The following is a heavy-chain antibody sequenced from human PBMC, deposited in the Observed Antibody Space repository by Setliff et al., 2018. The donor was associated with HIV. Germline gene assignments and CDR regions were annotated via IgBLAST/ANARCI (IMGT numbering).Heavy chain of an antibody. CDR1: GGSISSSSYY. Sequence: PSETLSLTCTVSGGSISSSSYYWGWIRQPPGKGLEWIGSIHSSGNTNYNPSLKSRITMSVDTSKNQFSLKLSSVSAADTAVYYCARDPSGSYHPLGYWGQGTLVTVSS. D-gene: IGHD1-26*01. CDR2: IHSSGNT. CDR3: ARDPSGSYHPLGY. V-gene: IGHV4-39*07. J-gene: IGHJ4*02.